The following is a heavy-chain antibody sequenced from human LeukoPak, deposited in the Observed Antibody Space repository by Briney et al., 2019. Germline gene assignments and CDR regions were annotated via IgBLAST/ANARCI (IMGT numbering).Heavy chain of an antibody. V-gene: IGHV1-69*04. CDR1: GGTFSSYA. D-gene: IGHD1-20*01. CDR3: ARGLIITGTPLFDY. J-gene: IGHJ4*02. CDR2: IIPILGIA. Sequence: ASVKVSCKASGGTFSSYAISWVRQAPGQGLEWMGRIIPILGIANYAQKFQGRVTITADKSTSTAYMELSSLRSEDTAVYYCARGLIITGTPLFDYWGQGTLVTVSS.